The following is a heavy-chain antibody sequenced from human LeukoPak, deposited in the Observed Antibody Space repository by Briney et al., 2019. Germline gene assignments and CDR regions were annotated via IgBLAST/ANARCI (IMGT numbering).Heavy chain of an antibody. CDR2: MNPNSGNT. V-gene: IGHV1-8*03. D-gene: IGHD2-15*01. CDR1: GYTFTSYG. J-gene: IGHJ6*03. Sequence: ASVKVSCKASGYTFTSYGINWVRQATGQGLEWMGWMNPNSGNTGYAQKFQGRVTITRNTSISTAYMELSSLRSEDTAVYYCARGRGYCSGGSCYYYYYMDVWGKGTTVTVSS. CDR3: ARGRGYCSGGSCYYYYYMDV.